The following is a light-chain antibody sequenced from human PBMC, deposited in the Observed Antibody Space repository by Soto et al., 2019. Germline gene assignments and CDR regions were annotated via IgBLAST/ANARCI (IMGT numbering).Light chain of an antibody. Sequence: EIVLTQSPGTLSFSLGERATLSCRASQSVSSNYLAWYQQKPGQAPRLFIYGASSRATGIPDRFSGSGSGTDFTLTISRLEPEDFAEYHCQQYNNWPQTFGQGTKVDIK. CDR3: QQYNNWPQT. V-gene: IGKV3-20*01. CDR1: QSVSSNY. J-gene: IGKJ1*01. CDR2: GAS.